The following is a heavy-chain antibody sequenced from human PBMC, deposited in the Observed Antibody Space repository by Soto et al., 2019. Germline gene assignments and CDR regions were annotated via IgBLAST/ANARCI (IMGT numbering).Heavy chain of an antibody. Sequence: QVQLQESGPGLVKPSQTLSLTCTVSGGSISSGGYYWSWIRQHPGKGLEWIGYIYYSGRTYYNPSLKCRVTISVDTSKNQFSLKLSSVTAADTAVYYCARLYYYGSGSARFNFDYWGQGTLVTVSS. V-gene: IGHV4-31*03. CDR2: IYYSGRT. CDR3: ARLYYYGSGSARFNFDY. D-gene: IGHD3-10*01. CDR1: GGSISSGGYY. J-gene: IGHJ4*02.